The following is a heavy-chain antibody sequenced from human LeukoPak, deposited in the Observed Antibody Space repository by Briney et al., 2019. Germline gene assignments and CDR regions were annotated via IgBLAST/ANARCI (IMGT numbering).Heavy chain of an antibody. Sequence: PSRTLSLTCTVSGGSISGSNSYCGWVRQPPGEGLGWIGSLYYRASTYYTPPLKTRVTIFVDTSKNEFSLKVNSVSAADTAVYYCARHIGYRNSAFDPWGQGTLVTVSS. CDR2: LYYRAST. CDR1: GGSISGSNSY. CDR3: ARHIGYRNSAFDP. V-gene: IGHV4-39*01. J-gene: IGHJ5*02. D-gene: IGHD5-12*01.